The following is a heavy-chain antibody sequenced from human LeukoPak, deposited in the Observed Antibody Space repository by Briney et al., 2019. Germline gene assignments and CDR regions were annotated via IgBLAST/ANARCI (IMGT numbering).Heavy chain of an antibody. V-gene: IGHV3-21*01. J-gene: IGHJ5*02. CDR1: GFTFSSYS. Sequence: PGGSLRLSCAASGFTFSSYSMNWVRQAPGKGLEWVSSISSSSSYIYYADSVKGRFTISRDNAKNSLYLQMNSLRAEDTAVYYCARAGRQWKQQLENWFDPWGQGTLVTVSS. CDR2: ISSSSSYI. D-gene: IGHD6-13*01. CDR3: ARAGRQWKQQLENWFDP.